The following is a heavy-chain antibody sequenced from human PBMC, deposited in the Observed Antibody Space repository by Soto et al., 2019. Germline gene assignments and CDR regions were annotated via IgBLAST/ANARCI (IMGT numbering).Heavy chain of an antibody. J-gene: IGHJ6*02. Sequence: ASVTVSCKVSGYTLPELSMHWVRQAPGTGLEWMGGFDPDNAEIIYAQEFQRRGIMTEDTATDTADIEQSSLRSEDKAGYYCAGITMIVVGAYGMDVWGQGTTVTVSS. CDR1: GYTLPELS. CDR2: FDPDNAEI. D-gene: IGHD3-22*01. CDR3: AGITMIVVGAYGMDV. V-gene: IGHV1-24*01.